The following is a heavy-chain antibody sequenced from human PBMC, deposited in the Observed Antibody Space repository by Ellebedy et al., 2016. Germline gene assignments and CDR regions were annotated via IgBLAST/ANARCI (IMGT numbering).Heavy chain of an antibody. CDR2: ISSSSSYI. CDR1: GFTFSSYS. D-gene: IGHD3-3*01. CDR3: ARAYNVWSGYYFSFDY. V-gene: IGHV3-21*01. Sequence: GGSLRLXXVASGFTFSSYSMNWVRQAPGKGLEWVSSISSSSSYIYYADSVKGRFTISRDNANHSVFLQMNSLRAEDTAVYYCARAYNVWSGYYFSFDYWGQGTLTTVSS. J-gene: IGHJ4*02.